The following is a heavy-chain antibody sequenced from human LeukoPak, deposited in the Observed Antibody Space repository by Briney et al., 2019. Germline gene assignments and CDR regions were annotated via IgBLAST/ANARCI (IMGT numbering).Heavy chain of an antibody. V-gene: IGHV4-59*08. CDR1: GGSINTYY. CDR3: ARQPANTAAFDI. CDR2: VRDNGES. D-gene: IGHD5-18*01. J-gene: IGHJ3*02. Sequence: SETLSLTCTVSGGSINTYYWSWIRQPPGKGLEWIAYVRDNGESNYNPSLKSRVAISLHTANNQISLRLNFVTAADTAIYYCARQPANTAAFDIWGLGTMVTVPS.